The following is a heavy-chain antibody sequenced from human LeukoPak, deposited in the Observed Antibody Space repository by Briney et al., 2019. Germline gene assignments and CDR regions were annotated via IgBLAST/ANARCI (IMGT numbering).Heavy chain of an antibody. CDR3: ARGSIAVAGGLQQDFDY. CDR2: INPNSGGT. Sequence: ASVKVSCKASGYTFTGYCMHWVRQAPGQGLEWMGWINPNSGGTNYAQKFQGRVTMTRDTSISTAYMELSGLRSDDTAVYYCARGSIAVAGGLQQDFDYWGQGTLVTVSS. CDR1: GYTFTGYC. J-gene: IGHJ4*02. D-gene: IGHD6-19*01. V-gene: IGHV1-2*02.